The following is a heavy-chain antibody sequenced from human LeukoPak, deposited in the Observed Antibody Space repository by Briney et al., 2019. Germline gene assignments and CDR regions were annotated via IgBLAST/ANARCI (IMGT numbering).Heavy chain of an antibody. Sequence: SETLSLTCTVSGGSISTYFWSWIRQPPGKGLEWIGYIYYSGSTNYNPSLKSRVSISLDTSKNQFSLKLSSVTAADTAVYYCARHYDILTGYYSHYYYYMDVWGKGTTVTISS. CDR3: ARHYDILTGYYSHYYYYMDV. CDR1: GGSISTYF. CDR2: IYYSGST. V-gene: IGHV4-59*01. J-gene: IGHJ6*03. D-gene: IGHD3-9*01.